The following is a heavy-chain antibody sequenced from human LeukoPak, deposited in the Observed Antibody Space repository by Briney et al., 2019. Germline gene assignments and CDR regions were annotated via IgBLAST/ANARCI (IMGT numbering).Heavy chain of an antibody. CDR3: ASGAGWLQQPFDY. CDR2: IIPILGTA. V-gene: IGHV1-69*04. J-gene: IGHJ4*02. CDR1: GGTFSSYA. Sequence: SVKVSCKASGGTFSSYAISWVRQAPEQGLEWMGRIIPILGTANYAQKFQGRVTITADKSTSTAYMELSSLRSEDTAVYYCASGAGWLQQPFDYWGQGTLVTVSS. D-gene: IGHD5-24*01.